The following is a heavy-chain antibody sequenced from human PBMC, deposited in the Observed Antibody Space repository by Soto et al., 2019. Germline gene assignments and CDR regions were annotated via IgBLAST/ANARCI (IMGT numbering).Heavy chain of an antibody. Sequence: SETLSLTCSVSGGSISSSSYYWGWIRQPPGKGLEWIGSIYYSGSTYYNPSLKSRVTISVDTSKSQFSLKLSSVTAADTAVYYCARDFTDSSGPTLGMGVWGQRTTVTVSS. CDR2: IYYSGST. D-gene: IGHD6-19*01. J-gene: IGHJ6*02. CDR3: ARDFTDSSGPTLGMGV. V-gene: IGHV4-39*07. CDR1: GGSISSSSYY.